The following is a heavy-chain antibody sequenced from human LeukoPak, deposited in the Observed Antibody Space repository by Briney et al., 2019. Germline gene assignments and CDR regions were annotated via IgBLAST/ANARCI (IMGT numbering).Heavy chain of an antibody. CDR1: GFTFSSYA. Sequence: GRSLRLSCAASGFTFSSYAMHWVRQAPGKGLEWVAVISYDGSSKNYADSVKGRFTISRDNSENTLYLQMSSLKTDDSAVYYCARNPAAWFGELSSWFDPWGQRTLVTVSS. CDR2: ISYDGSSK. D-gene: IGHD3-10*01. V-gene: IGHV3-30-3*01. CDR3: ARNPAAWFGELSSWFDP. J-gene: IGHJ5*02.